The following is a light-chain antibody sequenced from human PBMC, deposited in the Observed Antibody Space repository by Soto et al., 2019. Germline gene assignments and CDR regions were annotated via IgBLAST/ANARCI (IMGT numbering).Light chain of an antibody. CDR2: GAS. V-gene: IGKV3-20*01. CDR3: QQFISSPLT. J-gene: IGKJ1*01. CDR1: QTVRNNY. Sequence: TQSPSFLSPGERATLSCRASQTVRNNYLAWYQQKPGQAPRLVIYGASNRATGIPDRFSASGSGTDFTLTISRLEPEDFAVYYCQQFISSPLTFGQGTKVDIK.